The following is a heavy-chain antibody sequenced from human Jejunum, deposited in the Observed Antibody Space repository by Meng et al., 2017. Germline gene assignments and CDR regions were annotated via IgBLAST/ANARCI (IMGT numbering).Heavy chain of an antibody. D-gene: IGHD4-17*01. V-gene: IGHV4-39*07. CDR2: IYYSGST. CDR3: ASYAATVTTLGVVWFDP. Sequence: RQYPGPGLVRPPETLSLTCTVSGGSISSSSSYWGWIRQPPGKGLEWIGSIYYSGSTYYNPSLKSRVTISVDTSKNQFSLKLSSVTAADTAVYYCASYAATVTTLGVVWFDPWGQGTLVTVSS. CDR1: GGSISSSSSY. J-gene: IGHJ5*02.